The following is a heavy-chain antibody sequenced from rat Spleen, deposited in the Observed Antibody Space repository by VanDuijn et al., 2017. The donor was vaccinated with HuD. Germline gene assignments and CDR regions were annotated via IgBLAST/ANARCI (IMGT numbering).Heavy chain of an antibody. V-gene: IGHV5-20*01. CDR2: ISHSDGRT. J-gene: IGHJ2*01. Sequence: EVQLVESGGGLVQPGRSLKLSCAASGFTFSDYYMAWVRQAPTKGLEWVAIISHSDGRTYYPDSVKGRFTISRDNTKSSLYLQMNSLKSEDTATYYCTRETSYYFDYWGQGVMVTVSS. CDR1: GFTFSDYY. CDR3: TRETSYYFDY.